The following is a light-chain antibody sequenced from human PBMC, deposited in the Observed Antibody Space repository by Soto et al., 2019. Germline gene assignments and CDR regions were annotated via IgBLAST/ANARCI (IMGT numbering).Light chain of an antibody. CDR3: QHRNIKPFS. J-gene: IGKJ3*01. CDR1: QTVRNNY. V-gene: IGKV3-11*01. Sequence: GLARSPGNLSLSPAERATLSCSTSQTVRNNYLAWYQQKPGQAPRLLIYDVSNRATGIPARFSGSGSGTDFTLTISSLEPEDFAAYYCQHRNIKPFSFGRGSKVDIK. CDR2: DVS.